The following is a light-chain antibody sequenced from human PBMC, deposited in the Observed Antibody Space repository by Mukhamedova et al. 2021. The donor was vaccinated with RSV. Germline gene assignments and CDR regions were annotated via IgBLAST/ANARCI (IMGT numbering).Light chain of an antibody. CDR3: QQSYDTLFT. V-gene: IGKV1-39*01. CDR2: SAS. Sequence: QSTWEAPKLLISSASSLQSGVPSRFSGSGFGTSFTLTISSLQPEDFATYFCQQSYDTLFTFGPGTKVEIK. J-gene: IGKJ3*01.